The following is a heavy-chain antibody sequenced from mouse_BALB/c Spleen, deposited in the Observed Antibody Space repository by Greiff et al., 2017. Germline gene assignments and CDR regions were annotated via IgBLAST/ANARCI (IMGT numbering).Heavy chain of an antibody. D-gene: IGHD1-2*01. CDR3: ARGDDYGYGYWYFDV. CDR2: IWGDGST. Sequence: QVQLLQSGPGLVAPSQSLSITCTVSGFSLTGYGVNWVRQPPGKGLEWLGMIWGDGSTDYNSALKSRLSISKDNSKSQVFLKMNSLQTDDTARYYCARGDDYGYGYWYFDVWGAGTTVTVSS. CDR1: GFSLTGYG. J-gene: IGHJ1*01. V-gene: IGHV2-6-7*01.